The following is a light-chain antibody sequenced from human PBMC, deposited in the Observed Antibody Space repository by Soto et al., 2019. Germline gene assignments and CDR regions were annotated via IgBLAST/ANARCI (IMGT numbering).Light chain of an antibody. CDR2: DVS. Sequence: DIQMTQSPSSLSASVGDRVTITCQSSQDISNFLNWYQQKPGKAPNLLIYDVSTLETGVPSRFSGSGSGTDFTFPISSLQPADIATYYCQQFDNLPQWTFGQGTKVEIK. CDR3: QQFDNLPQWT. J-gene: IGKJ1*01. CDR1: QDISNF. V-gene: IGKV1-33*01.